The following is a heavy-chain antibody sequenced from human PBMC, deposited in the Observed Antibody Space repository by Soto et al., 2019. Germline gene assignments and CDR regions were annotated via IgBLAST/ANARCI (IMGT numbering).Heavy chain of an antibody. Sequence: GASVKVSCKASGYTFTSYGISWVRQAPGQGLEWMGWISAYNGNTNYAQKLQGRVTMTTDTSTSTAYMELRSLRSDDTAVYYCARDRQAYCSSTSCQGWFDPWGQGTLVTVSS. D-gene: IGHD2-2*01. J-gene: IGHJ5*02. CDR3: ARDRQAYCSSTSCQGWFDP. CDR1: GYTFTSYG. V-gene: IGHV1-18*04. CDR2: ISAYNGNT.